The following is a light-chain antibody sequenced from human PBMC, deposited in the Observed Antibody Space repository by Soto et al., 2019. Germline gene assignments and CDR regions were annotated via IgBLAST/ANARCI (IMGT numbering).Light chain of an antibody. J-gene: IGKJ1*01. V-gene: IGKV1-39*01. CDR2: AAS. CDR3: QQTYSSPWM. Sequence: DIQMTQSPSSLSASIGDRVTITCRASQTISTYLNWYQQQPGKAPKLLIYAASTLQSGVPSRFSGSGSGTDFTLTISSLQPEDFAIYCCQQTYSSPWMFGQGTTVEIK. CDR1: QTISTY.